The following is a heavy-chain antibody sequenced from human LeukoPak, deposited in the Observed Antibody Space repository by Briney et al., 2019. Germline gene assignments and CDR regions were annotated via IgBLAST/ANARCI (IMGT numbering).Heavy chain of an antibody. J-gene: IGHJ5*02. V-gene: IGHV1-69*13. Sequence: ASVKVSCKASGGTFSSYAISWVRQAPGQGLEWMGGIIPIFGTANYAQKFQGRVTITADESTSTAYMELSSLRSEDTAVYYCARRRGYRSGGSCYRLTSNLGEGDWFDPWGQGTLVTVSS. CDR3: ARRRGYRSGGSCYRLTSNLGEGDWFDP. CDR2: IIPIFGTA. CDR1: GGTFSSYA. D-gene: IGHD2-15*01.